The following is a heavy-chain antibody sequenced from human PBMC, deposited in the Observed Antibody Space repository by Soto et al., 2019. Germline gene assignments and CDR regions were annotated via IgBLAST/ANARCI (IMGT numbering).Heavy chain of an antibody. CDR2: INPNSGGA. CDR1: GYTFTTYY. D-gene: IGHD3-10*01. Sequence: QVQLVQSGAEVKKPGASVKVSCKASGYTFTTYYMHWLRQAPGQGLEWMGWINPNSGGAHYAQKFQGRVTMTRDTAISTAYMELSSLRSDDTAVYYCASEVALGSGKWFDPWGQGTLVTVSS. CDR3: ASEVALGSGKWFDP. V-gene: IGHV1-2*02. J-gene: IGHJ5*02.